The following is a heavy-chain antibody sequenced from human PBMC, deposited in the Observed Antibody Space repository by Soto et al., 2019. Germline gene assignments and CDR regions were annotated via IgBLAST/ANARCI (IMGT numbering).Heavy chain of an antibody. CDR3: AILSGTMVRGVIIGFDP. Sequence: KTSETLSLTCAVSGGSISSGGYSWSWIRQPPGKGLEWIGYIYHSGSTYYNPSLKSRVTISVDRSKNQFSLKLSSVTAADTAVYYFAILSGTMVRGVIIGFDPWGQGTQVTVSS. V-gene: IGHV4-30-2*01. CDR2: IYHSGST. D-gene: IGHD3-10*01. J-gene: IGHJ5*02. CDR1: GGSISSGGYS.